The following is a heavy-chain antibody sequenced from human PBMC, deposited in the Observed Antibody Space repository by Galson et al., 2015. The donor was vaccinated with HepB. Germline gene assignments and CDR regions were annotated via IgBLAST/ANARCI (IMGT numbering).Heavy chain of an antibody. Sequence: QSGAEVKKPGESLKISCKGSGSSFTSYWIGWVRQMPGKGLEWMGIIYPGDSDTRYSPSFQGQVTISADKSISTAYLQWSSLKASDTAMYYCARLYDSSGYYYYYFDYWGQGTLVTVSS. J-gene: IGHJ4*02. D-gene: IGHD3-22*01. CDR1: GSSFTSYW. CDR2: IYPGDSDT. V-gene: IGHV5-51*01. CDR3: ARLYDSSGYYYYYFDY.